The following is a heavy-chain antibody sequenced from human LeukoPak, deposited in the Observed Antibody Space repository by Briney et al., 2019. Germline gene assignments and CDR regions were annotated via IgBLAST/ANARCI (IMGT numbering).Heavy chain of an antibody. CDR2: VCSSGSTI. CDR3: AELGITMIGDV. V-gene: IGHV3-48*03. D-gene: IGHD3-10*02. CDR1: GFTFSNYE. Sequence: HAGGSLRLSCAASGFTFSNYEMNWVRQAPGKGLEWVSYVCSSGSTIYYADSVKGRFTISRDNAKNSLYLQMNSLRAEDTAVYYCAELGITMIGDVWGKGTTVTISS. J-gene: IGHJ6*04.